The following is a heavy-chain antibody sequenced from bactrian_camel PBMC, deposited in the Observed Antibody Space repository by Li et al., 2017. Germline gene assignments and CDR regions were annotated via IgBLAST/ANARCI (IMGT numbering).Heavy chain of an antibody. Sequence: HVQLVESGGGSVQAGGSLRLSCGYTYKRRCMAWFRQVPGKGREGVASIYTDRSVTYYADSVKGRFTISQDNAKNTVYLQMNSLKPEDTAMYYCAARGPYCYTKLSVRDFTYWGQGTQVTVS. V-gene: IGHV3S6*01. D-gene: IGHD2*01. J-gene: IGHJ6*01. CDR3: AARGPYCYTKLSVRDFTY. CDR2: IYTDRSVT. CDR1: YTYKRRC.